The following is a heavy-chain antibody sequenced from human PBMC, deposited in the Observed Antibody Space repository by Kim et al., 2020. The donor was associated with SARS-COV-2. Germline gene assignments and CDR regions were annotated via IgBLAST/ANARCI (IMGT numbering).Heavy chain of an antibody. V-gene: IGHV1-18*01. CDR2: ISAYNGNT. CDR3: ARDQRRCPWIQLCRHYYGMDV. J-gene: IGHJ6*02. Sequence: ASVKVSCKASGYTFTSYGISWVRQAPGQGLEWMGWISAYNGNTNYAQKLQGRVTMTTDTSTSTAYMELRSLRSDDTAVYYCARDQRRCPWIQLCRHYYGMDVWGQGTTVTVSS. D-gene: IGHD5-18*01. CDR1: GYTFTSYG.